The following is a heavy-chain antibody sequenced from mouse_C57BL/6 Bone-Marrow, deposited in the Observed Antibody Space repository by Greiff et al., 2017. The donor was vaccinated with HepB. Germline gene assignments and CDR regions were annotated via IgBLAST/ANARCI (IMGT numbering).Heavy chain of an antibody. CDR2: IYPGNSDT. J-gene: IGHJ1*03. CDR3: IYGSSLYWYFDV. V-gene: IGHV1-5*01. Sequence: EVQLQESGTVLARPGASVKMSCKTSGYTFTSYWMHWVKQRPGQGREWIGAIYPGNSDTSYNQKFKGKAKLTAVTSASTAYMELSSLTNEDSAVYYCIYGSSLYWYFDVWGTGTTVTVSS. CDR1: GYTFTSYW. D-gene: IGHD1-1*01.